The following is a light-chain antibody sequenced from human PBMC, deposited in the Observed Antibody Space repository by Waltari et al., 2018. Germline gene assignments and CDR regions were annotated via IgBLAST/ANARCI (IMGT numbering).Light chain of an antibody. CDR1: QGISSY. CDR2: AAS. Sequence: DIQLTQSPSFLSASAGDSVTITCRASQGISSYLVWYQQKPGEAPKLLIHAASSLQSGVPSRFSDSGSGTEFTLTISSLQPEDSATYYCQQVKSYPLTFGGGTKVEIK. J-gene: IGKJ4*01. V-gene: IGKV1-9*01. CDR3: QQVKSYPLT.